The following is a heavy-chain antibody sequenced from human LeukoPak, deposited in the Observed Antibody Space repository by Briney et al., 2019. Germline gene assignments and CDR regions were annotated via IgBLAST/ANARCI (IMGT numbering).Heavy chain of an antibody. J-gene: IGHJ4*02. CDR3: ARGRYSGYDPGIDY. V-gene: IGHV4-34*01. CDR2: INHSGST. D-gene: IGHD5-12*01. Sequence: PSETLSLICAVYGGSFSGYYWSWIRQPPGKGLEWIGEINHSGSTNYNPSLKSRVTISVDTSKNQFSLKLSSVTAADTAVYYCARGRYSGYDPGIDYWGQRTLVTVSS. CDR1: GGSFSGYY.